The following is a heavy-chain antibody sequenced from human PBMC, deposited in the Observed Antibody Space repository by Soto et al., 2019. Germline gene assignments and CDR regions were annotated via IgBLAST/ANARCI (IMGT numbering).Heavy chain of an antibody. CDR1: GFTFSGYG. J-gene: IGHJ6*02. CDR2: IWYDGSKK. Sequence: QVQLVESGGGVVQPGRSLRLSCAASGFTFSGYGMHWVRQAPGKGLEWVAVIWYDGSKKYYADSVKGRFTISRDNSKNTLYLQMNSLRAEDTAVYYCARQYYYYGMDVWGQGTTVTVSS. CDR3: ARQYYYYGMDV. V-gene: IGHV3-33*01.